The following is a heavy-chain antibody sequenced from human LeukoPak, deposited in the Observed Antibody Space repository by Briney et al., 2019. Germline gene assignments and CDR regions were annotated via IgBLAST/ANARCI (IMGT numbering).Heavy chain of an antibody. V-gene: IGHV4-59*01. CDR3: ARVGKQLVRTFDY. D-gene: IGHD6-13*01. Sequence: PSETLSHTCTVSGGSISSYYWSWIRQPPGKGLEWIGYIYYSGSTNYNPSLKSRVTISVDTSKNQFSLKLSSVTAADTAVYYCARVGKQLVRTFDYWGQGTLVTVSS. CDR1: GGSISSYY. J-gene: IGHJ4*02. CDR2: IYYSGST.